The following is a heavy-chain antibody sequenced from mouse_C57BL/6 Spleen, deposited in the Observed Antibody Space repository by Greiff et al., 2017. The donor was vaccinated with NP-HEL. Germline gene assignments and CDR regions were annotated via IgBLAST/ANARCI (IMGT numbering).Heavy chain of an antibody. D-gene: IGHD2-4*01. J-gene: IGHJ2*01. CDR2: IWSGGST. CDR3: ARNWDYEKGYFDY. CDR1: GFSLTSYG. Sequence: QVQLKESGPGLVQPSQSLSITCTVSGFSLTSYGVHWVRQSPGKGLEWLGVIWSGGSTDYNAAFISRLSISKDNSKSQVFFKMNSLQADDTAIYYCARNWDYEKGYFDYWGQGTTLTVSS. V-gene: IGHV2-2*01.